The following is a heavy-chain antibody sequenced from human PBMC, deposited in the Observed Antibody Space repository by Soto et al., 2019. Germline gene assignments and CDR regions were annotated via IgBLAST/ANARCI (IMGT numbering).Heavy chain of an antibody. CDR2: ISSSSSYI. V-gene: IGHV3-21*01. CDR1: GFTFSSYS. CDR3: ARDLVDCSSTSCPRGYYYYGMDV. Sequence: PGGSLRLSCAASGFTFSSYSMNWVRQAPGKGLEWVSSISSSSSYIYYADSVKGRLTISRDNAKNSLYLQMNSLRAEDTAVYYCARDLVDCSSTSCPRGYYYYGMDVWGQGTTVTVSS. D-gene: IGHD2-2*01. J-gene: IGHJ6*02.